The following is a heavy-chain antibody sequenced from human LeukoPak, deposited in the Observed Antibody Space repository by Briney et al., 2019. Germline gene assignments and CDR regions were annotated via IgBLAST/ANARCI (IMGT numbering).Heavy chain of an antibody. J-gene: IGHJ5*02. V-gene: IGHV4-39*07. CDR2: IYYSEST. D-gene: IGHD3-9*01. CDR3: ARVPGVYYDRLTGYGSGWFDP. Sequence: SETLSLTCTVSGGSISSSSYYWGWLRQPPGKGLEWVGSIYYSESTYYNPSLRSRVTISVETSKNQFSLKVRSMTAADTAVYYCARVPGVYYDRLTGYGSGWFDPWGQGTLVTVSS. CDR1: GGSISSSSYY.